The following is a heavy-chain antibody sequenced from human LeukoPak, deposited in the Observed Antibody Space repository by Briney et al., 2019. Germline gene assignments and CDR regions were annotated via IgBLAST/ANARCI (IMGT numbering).Heavy chain of an antibody. J-gene: IGHJ5*02. V-gene: IGHV4-39*01. CDR2: FYYSGNT. CDR3: ASIWLGGNWFDP. Sequence: SETLSLTCTVSRGSISSSGYYWGWIRQPPGKGLEWIGSFYYSGNTYYNPSLKSRVTISVDTSKNQFSRKLSSVTAADTAVYYFASIWLGGNWFDPWGQGTLVTVSS. CDR1: RGSISSSGYY. D-gene: IGHD3-10*01.